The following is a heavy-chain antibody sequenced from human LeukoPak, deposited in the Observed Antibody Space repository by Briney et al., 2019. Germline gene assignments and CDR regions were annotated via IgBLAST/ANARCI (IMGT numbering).Heavy chain of an antibody. CDR3: ARDLRVRDYGDPVGY. D-gene: IGHD4-17*01. V-gene: IGHV3-30*04. Sequence: GGSLRLSCAASGFTFSSYAMHWVRQAPGKGLEWVAVISYDGSNKYYADSVKGRFTISRDNSKNTQYLQMNSLRAEDTAVYYCARDLRVRDYGDPVGYWGQGTLVTVSS. CDR1: GFTFSSYA. CDR2: ISYDGSNK. J-gene: IGHJ4*02.